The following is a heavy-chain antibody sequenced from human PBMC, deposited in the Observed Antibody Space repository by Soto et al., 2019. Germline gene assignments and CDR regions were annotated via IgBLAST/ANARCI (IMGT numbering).Heavy chain of an antibody. V-gene: IGHV4-59*08. J-gene: IGHJ6*02. CDR2: INYSGDT. Sequence: QVQLQESGPRLVKPSETLSLTCTVSGGSLRGYYCSWFRQPPGKGLEWVGYINYSGDTYDNPSLESRFTMSVDTSNNQYSLMINSLTATDTAVYYCARQGYGGLHGLVDVWGQGTTVTVSS. CDR3: ARQGYGGLHGLVDV. CDR1: GGSLRGYY. D-gene: IGHD3-10*01.